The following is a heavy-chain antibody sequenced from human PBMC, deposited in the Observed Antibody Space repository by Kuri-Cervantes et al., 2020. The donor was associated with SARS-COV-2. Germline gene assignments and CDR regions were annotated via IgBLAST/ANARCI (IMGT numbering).Heavy chain of an antibody. J-gene: IGHJ3*02. Sequence: GESLKISCAASGFTFSSYAMHWVRQAPGKGLEWVGRIKSKTDGGTTDYAAPVKGRFTISRDDSKNTLYLQMNSLKTEDTAVYYCTTEAPPNAFDIWGQGTMVTVSS. CDR1: GFTFSSYA. V-gene: IGHV3-15*01. CDR2: IKSKTDGGTT. CDR3: TTEAPPNAFDI.